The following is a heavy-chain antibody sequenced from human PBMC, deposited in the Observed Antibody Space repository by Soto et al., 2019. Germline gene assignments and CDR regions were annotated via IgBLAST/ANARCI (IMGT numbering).Heavy chain of an antibody. V-gene: IGHV1-18*01. Sequence: QVHLVQSGGEVKKTGASVTVSCKASGYRFASYALGWVRQAPGQGLEWVGWISAYNGNTRYAQKLQGRVTMTTETTTSTDYMELRSLKSDDTAVYYGARERVTLVRGPQNGFDAWGQGTLVTVSS. D-gene: IGHD3-10*01. CDR2: ISAYNGNT. CDR1: GYRFASYA. J-gene: IGHJ5*02. CDR3: ARERVTLVRGPQNGFDA.